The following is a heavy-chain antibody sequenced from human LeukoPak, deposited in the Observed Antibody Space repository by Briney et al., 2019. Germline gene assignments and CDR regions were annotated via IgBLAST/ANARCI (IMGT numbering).Heavy chain of an antibody. CDR2: ISSSSSTI. CDR3: ARLGRILGGSSSGMDV. D-gene: IGHD2-15*01. J-gene: IGHJ6*03. V-gene: IGHV3-48*01. CDR1: GFTFSGYN. Sequence: PGGSLRLSCAASGFTFSGYNMHWVRQAPGKGLEGVSYISSSSSTIYYADSVKGRVTISRDNAGKSLYLQMNSLRAEDTAVYYCARLGRILGGSSSGMDVWGKGTTVTVSS.